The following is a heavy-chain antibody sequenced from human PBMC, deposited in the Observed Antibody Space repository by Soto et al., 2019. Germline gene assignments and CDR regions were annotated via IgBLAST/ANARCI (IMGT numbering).Heavy chain of an antibody. D-gene: IGHD6-19*01. J-gene: IGHJ4*02. Sequence: EVQLLESGGSFVQPGGSLRLSCEASGFTFSTYAMSWVRQAPGKGLEWVSSIGGSAASAYYADSVKGRFTISRDNSKNTLFLQMNSLRAEDTAVYYCAKYQYSGGWHSDYWGQGTLVTVSS. CDR2: IGGSAASA. V-gene: IGHV3-23*01. CDR3: AKYQYSGGWHSDY. CDR1: GFTFSTYA.